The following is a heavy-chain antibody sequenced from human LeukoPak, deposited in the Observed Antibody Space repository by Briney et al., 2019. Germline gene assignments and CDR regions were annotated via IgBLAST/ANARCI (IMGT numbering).Heavy chain of an antibody. J-gene: IGHJ1*01. D-gene: IGHD3-22*01. CDR3: ARDSYYYDSSGYYQGYFQH. CDR1: GFTVSSNY. Sequence: TGGSLRLSCAASGFTVSSNYMSWVRQAPGKGLEWVSVIYSGGSTYYADSVKGRFTTSRDNSKNTLYLQMNSLRAEDTAVYYCARDSYYYDSSGYYQGYFQHWGQGTLVTVSS. V-gene: IGHV3-66*02. CDR2: IYSGGST.